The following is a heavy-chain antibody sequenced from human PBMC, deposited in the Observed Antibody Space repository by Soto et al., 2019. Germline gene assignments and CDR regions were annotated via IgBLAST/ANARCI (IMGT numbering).Heavy chain of an antibody. Sequence: EVQLLESGGGLVQPGGSLRLSCAASGFIFSSYAMSWVRQAPGKGLEWVSLISGSASNTYYADSVKGRFTISRDFSKNTVYLYMSSLRVEDTALYYCARDDVLCDGGRCYGVPLDVWGKGTTVTVSS. V-gene: IGHV3-23*01. J-gene: IGHJ6*04. CDR2: ISGSASNT. CDR1: GFIFSSYA. CDR3: ARDDVLCDGGRCYGVPLDV. D-gene: IGHD2-15*01.